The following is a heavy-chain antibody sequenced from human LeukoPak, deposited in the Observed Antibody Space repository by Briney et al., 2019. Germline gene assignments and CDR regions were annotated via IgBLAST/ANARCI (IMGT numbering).Heavy chain of an antibody. CDR1: GFTFSDYY. Sequence: GGSLRLSCAAPGFTFSDYYTSWIRQATGKGLEWVSSIDPSSTYIYYAGSVKGRFTISRDNAQNSLYLQMNSLRAEDTAVYYCTRGSYGDYEYWGQGTLVTVSS. J-gene: IGHJ4*02. D-gene: IGHD4-17*01. CDR3: TRGSYGDYEY. CDR2: IDPSSTYI. V-gene: IGHV3-11*06.